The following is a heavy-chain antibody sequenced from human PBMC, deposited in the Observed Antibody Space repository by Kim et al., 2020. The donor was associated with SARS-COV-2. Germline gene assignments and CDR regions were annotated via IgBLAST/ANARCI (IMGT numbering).Heavy chain of an antibody. CDR3: TRVIGSISY. CDR2: IKQDGSAT. D-gene: IGHD3-3*02. CDR1: GFTFSNYW. J-gene: IGHJ4*02. Sequence: GGSLRLSCAASGFTFSNYWMGWGRQAPGKGLEWVANIKQDGSATNYVGSVKGRFTMSRDNAKTSLYLQMNSLRAEDTAVYYCTRVIGSISYWGQGTLVIV. V-gene: IGHV3-7*01.